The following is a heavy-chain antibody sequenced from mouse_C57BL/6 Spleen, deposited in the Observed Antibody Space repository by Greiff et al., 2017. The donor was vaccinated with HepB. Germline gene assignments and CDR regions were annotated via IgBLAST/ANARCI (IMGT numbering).Heavy chain of an antibody. V-gene: IGHV1-26*01. CDR1: GYTFTDYY. Sequence: EVQVVESGPELVKPGASVKISCKASGYTFTDYYMNWVKQSHGKSLEWIGDINPNNGGTSYNQKFKGKATLTVDKSSSTAYMELRSLTSEDSAVYYCARPSTGYYFDYWGQGTTLTVSS. D-gene: IGHD4-1*02. CDR3: ARPSTGYYFDY. CDR2: INPNNGGT. J-gene: IGHJ2*01.